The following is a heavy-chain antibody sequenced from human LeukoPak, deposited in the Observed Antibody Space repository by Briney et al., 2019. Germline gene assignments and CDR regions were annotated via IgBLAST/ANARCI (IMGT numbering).Heavy chain of an antibody. D-gene: IGHD3-10*01. Sequence: GGSLRLSCTASGFTFSSYAMSWVRQAPGKGLGWVSAISGSGGSTYYADSVKGRFTISRDNSKNTLSLQMDSLRPEDTAVYYCAKFQLIGSYHPPGYWGQGTLVTVSS. CDR1: GFTFSSYA. CDR3: AKFQLIGSYHPPGY. V-gene: IGHV3-23*01. CDR2: ISGSGGST. J-gene: IGHJ4*02.